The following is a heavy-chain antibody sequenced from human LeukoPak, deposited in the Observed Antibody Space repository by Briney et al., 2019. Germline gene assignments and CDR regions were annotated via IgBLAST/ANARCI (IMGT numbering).Heavy chain of an antibody. Sequence: GGSLRLSCAASGFTFSSYGMHWVRQAPGKGLEWVALIPYDGSNKYYADSVKGRFTVSRDNSKNTLYLQMNSLRAENTAVYYCVRGAYSSSWLNFDYWGQGTLVTVSS. J-gene: IGHJ4*02. V-gene: IGHV3-30*19. CDR1: GFTFSSYG. D-gene: IGHD6-13*01. CDR2: IPYDGSNK. CDR3: VRGAYSSSWLNFDY.